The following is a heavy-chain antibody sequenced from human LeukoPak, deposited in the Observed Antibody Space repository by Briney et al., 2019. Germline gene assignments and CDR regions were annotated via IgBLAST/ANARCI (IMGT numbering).Heavy chain of an antibody. V-gene: IGHV4-39*01. J-gene: IGHJ4*02. CDR1: GGSISSSSYY. CDR3: ARHDSLSLPFDY. CDR2: IYYSGST. D-gene: IGHD2-21*01. Sequence: PETLSLTCTVSGGSISSSSYYWGWIRQPPGKGLEWIGSIYYSGSTYYNPSLKSRVTISVDTSKNQFSLKLSSVTAADTAVFYCARHDSLSLPFDYWGQGTLVTVSS.